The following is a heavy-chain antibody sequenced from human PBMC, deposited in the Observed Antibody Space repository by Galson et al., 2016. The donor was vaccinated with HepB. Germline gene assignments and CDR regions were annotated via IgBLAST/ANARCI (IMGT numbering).Heavy chain of an antibody. CDR3: ARLYPFDF. J-gene: IGHJ4*02. CDR1: GGSISTSNYY. Sequence: SETLSLTCTVSGGSISTSNYYWFWIRQSPGKGLEWIGSLYYNGNTYYNSSLKSRVTISVGTSDTQLSLKMTSMTASDTAVYYCARLYPFDFWGQGALVIVSS. CDR2: LYYNGNT. V-gene: IGHV4-39*01. D-gene: IGHD2-2*01.